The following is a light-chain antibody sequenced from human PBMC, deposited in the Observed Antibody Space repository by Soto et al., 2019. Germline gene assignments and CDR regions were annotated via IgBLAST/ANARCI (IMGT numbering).Light chain of an antibody. V-gene: IGKV3-20*01. CDR2: GAS. CDR3: HQYGSSPQM. J-gene: IGKJ1*01. CDR1: QSVSNNY. Sequence: EIVLTQSPGTLSLSPWERATLSCRASQSVSNNYLAWYQQKPGQAPRLLIYGASNRATGIPDRFSGSGSGTDFTLTIARLEPEDFAVYYCHQYGSSPQMFGQGTKVDIK.